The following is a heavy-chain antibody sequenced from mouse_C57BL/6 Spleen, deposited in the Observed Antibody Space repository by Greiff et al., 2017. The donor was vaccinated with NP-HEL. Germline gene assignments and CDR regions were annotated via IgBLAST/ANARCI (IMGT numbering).Heavy chain of an antibody. D-gene: IGHD1-1*01. CDR2: IHPNSGSN. V-gene: IGHV1-64*01. Sequence: QVQLQQPGAELVKPGASVKLSCKASGYTFTSYWMHWVKQRPGQGLEWIGMIHPNSGSNNYNEKFKSKATLTVDKSSSTAYMQRSSLTSEDSSVYYCAREGDYYGPDYWGQGTTLTVSS. J-gene: IGHJ2*01. CDR1: GYTFTSYW. CDR3: AREGDYYGPDY.